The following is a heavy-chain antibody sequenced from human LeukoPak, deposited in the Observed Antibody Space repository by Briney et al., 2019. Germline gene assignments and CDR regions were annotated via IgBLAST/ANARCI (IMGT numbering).Heavy chain of an antibody. CDR2: IYYSGST. J-gene: IGHJ5*02. V-gene: IGHV4-59*08. CDR3: ARQMTNGYCSSTSCYGLNAFDP. Sequence: SETLSLTCTVSGGSISSYYWSWIRQPPGKGLEWIGYIYYSGSTNYNPSLKSRVTISVDTSKNQFSLKLSSVTAAGTAVYYCARQMTNGYCSSTSCYGLNAFDPWGQGTLVTVSS. CDR1: GGSISSYY. D-gene: IGHD2-2*01.